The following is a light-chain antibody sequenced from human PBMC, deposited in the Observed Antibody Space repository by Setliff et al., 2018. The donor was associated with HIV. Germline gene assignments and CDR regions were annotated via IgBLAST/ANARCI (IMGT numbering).Light chain of an antibody. CDR2: WAS. CDR3: QQYLSTPLT. V-gene: IGKV4-1*01. Sequence: DIVMTQSPDSLAVSLGKRATINCESSQSLLDSSTDKNYLAWYQQKPGQAPKVLIYWASTRESGVPDRFSGSGSGTDFTLTISSLQAEDVAVYYCQQYLSTPLTFGGGTKVDIK. J-gene: IGKJ4*01. CDR1: QSLLDSSTDKNY.